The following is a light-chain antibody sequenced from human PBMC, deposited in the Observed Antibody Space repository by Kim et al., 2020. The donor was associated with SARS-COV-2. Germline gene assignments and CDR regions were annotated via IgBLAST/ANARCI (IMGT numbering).Light chain of an antibody. CDR2: GAS. CDR1: QDLRRY. Sequence: LPGERATLSCRASQDLRRYLAGYQQKPGQPPRLLIYGASIRATGIPARFSASGFTTDITLTITSLEPEDFAVYYCQQRSNWPPITFGQGTRLEIK. V-gene: IGKV3-11*01. CDR3: QQRSNWPPIT. J-gene: IGKJ5*01.